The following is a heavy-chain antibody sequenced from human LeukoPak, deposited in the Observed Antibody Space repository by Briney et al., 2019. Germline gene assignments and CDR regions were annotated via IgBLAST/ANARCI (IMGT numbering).Heavy chain of an antibody. V-gene: IGHV3-23*01. D-gene: IGHD3-22*01. J-gene: IGHJ6*02. CDR1: GFTFSSYA. CDR3: ARARPWDSSRSYYFGMDV. Sequence: GGSLRLSCEASGFTFSSYAIRWVRQAPGTGLEWVSSIPGSGGATYYADSVRGRFSISRDSSKNAVYLQMNSLRDEDTAVYYCARARPWDSSRSYYFGMDVWGHGTTVTVSS. CDR2: IPGSGGAT.